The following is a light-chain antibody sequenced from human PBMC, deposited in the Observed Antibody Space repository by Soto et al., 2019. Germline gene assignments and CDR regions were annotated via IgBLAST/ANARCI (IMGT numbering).Light chain of an antibody. J-gene: IGKJ1*01. CDR2: GAS. CDR3: QQYGSSPLT. CDR1: QSVSSSY. Sequence: EIVLTQSPGTLSLSPGERDTLSCRASQSVSSSYLAWYQQKPGQAPRLLIYGASSRATGIPDRFSGSGSGTDFTLTISRLEPEDFAVYYCQQYGSSPLTFGQGTKVHIK. V-gene: IGKV3-20*01.